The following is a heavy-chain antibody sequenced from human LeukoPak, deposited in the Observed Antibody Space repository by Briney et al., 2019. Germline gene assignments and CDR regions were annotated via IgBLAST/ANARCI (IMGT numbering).Heavy chain of an antibody. D-gene: IGHD5-18*01. CDR3: ARFVPPIDTAMVKGVFGY. V-gene: IGHV4-34*01. CDR2: INHSGST. CDR1: GGSFSGYY. Sequence: PSETLSLTCAVYGGSFSGYYWSWIRQPPGKGLEWIGEINHSGSTNYNPSLKSRVTISVDTSKNQFSLKLSSVTAADTAVYYCARFVPPIDTAMVKGVFGYWGQGTLVTVSS. J-gene: IGHJ4*02.